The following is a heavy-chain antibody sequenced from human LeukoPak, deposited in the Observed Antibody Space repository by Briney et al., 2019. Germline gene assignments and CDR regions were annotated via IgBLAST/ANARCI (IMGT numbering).Heavy chain of an antibody. CDR2: IKHSGST. CDR1: GGSFSGYY. Sequence: SETLSLTCAVYGGSFSGYYWGWIRQPPGKGLDWMGEIKHSGSTNYNPSLKGRVTISVDTSKNQFSLKLSSVTAADTAVYYCARGIRGYSYGRIEYYFDYWGQGTLVTVSS. V-gene: IGHV4-34*01. J-gene: IGHJ4*02. D-gene: IGHD5-18*01. CDR3: ARGIRGYSYGRIEYYFDY.